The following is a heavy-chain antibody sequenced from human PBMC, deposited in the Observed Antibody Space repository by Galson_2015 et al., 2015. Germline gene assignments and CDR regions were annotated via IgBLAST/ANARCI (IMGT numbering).Heavy chain of an antibody. CDR1: GFTFRGHS. Sequence: SLRLSSEASGFTFRGHSTNWSHQDPGKGLERASYFCSSRSTIYYADSVKGRFTISRDNAKNSLYLQMISLGDEDTAVYYCASARGDSYYYDMDVWGQGTTVTVSS. D-gene: IGHD3-10*01. CDR2: FCSSRSTI. V-gene: IGHV3-48*02. CDR3: ASARGDSYYYDMDV. J-gene: IGHJ6*02.